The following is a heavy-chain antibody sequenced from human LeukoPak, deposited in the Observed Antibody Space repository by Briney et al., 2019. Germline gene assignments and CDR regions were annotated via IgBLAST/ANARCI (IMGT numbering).Heavy chain of an antibody. CDR2: IIPIFGTA. J-gene: IGHJ4*02. CDR1: GGTFISYA. V-gene: IGHV1-69*05. CDR3: ARGLGLGGWYPSADY. Sequence: ASVKVSCKASGGTFISYAISWVRQAPGQGLEWMGGIIPIFGTANYAQKFQGRVTITRNTSISTAYMELSSLRSEDTAVYYCARGLGLGGWYPSADYWGQGTLVTVSS. D-gene: IGHD6-19*01.